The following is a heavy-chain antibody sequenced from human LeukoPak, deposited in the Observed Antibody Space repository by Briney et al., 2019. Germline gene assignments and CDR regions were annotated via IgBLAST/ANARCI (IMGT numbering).Heavy chain of an antibody. Sequence: GGSLRLSCAASGFTFDDYAMHWVRQAPGKGLEWVPGISWNSGSIGYADSVKGRFTISRDNAKNSLYLQMNSLRAEDTALYYCAKDILTGYYYGMDVWGQGTTVTVSS. CDR1: GFTFDDYA. CDR3: AKDILTGYYYGMDV. J-gene: IGHJ6*02. CDR2: ISWNSGSI. V-gene: IGHV3-9*01. D-gene: IGHD1-14*01.